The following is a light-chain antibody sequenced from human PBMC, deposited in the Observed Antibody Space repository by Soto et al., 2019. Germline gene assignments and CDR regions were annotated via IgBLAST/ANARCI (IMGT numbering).Light chain of an antibody. J-gene: IGKJ1*01. V-gene: IGKV3-15*01. CDR1: QSVSNN. CDR3: QQYNNWWT. Sequence: EIVMTQSPATLSVSPGERATLSCRASQSVSNNLAWYQKKPGQPPRLLIYGASTRATGIPSRFSGSGSGTEFILTISSLQSYDFALSYCQQYNNWWTFGQGNRVEIK. CDR2: GAS.